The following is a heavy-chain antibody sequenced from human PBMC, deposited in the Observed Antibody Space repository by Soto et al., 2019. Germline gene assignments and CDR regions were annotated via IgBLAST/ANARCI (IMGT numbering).Heavy chain of an antibody. Sequence: QVQLQQWGGGLLRPSETLSLSCAVSGGAFSTYLWSWIRQSPGKVLEWIGEINHSGRTNYNPSLRSRVTTSFGTPNNQFSLRLNSVTAAGTAVYYCAAIPGGLCSYWSSRYPNFHYYVAVWGNGATVTVSS. CDR3: AAIPGGLCSYWSSRYPNFHYYVAV. J-gene: IGHJ6*04. CDR2: INHSGRT. D-gene: IGHD3-16*01. V-gene: IGHV4-34*01. CDR1: GGAFSTYL.